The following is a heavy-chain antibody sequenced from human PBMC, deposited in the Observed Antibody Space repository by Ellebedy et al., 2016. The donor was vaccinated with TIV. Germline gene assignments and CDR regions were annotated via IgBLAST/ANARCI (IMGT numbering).Heavy chain of an antibody. J-gene: IGHJ4*02. CDR2: TYYRSKWHN. V-gene: IGHV6-1*01. CDR3: ARSISAYHYNY. D-gene: IGHD5-12*01. CDR1: GDSVSSNSAA. Sequence: SQTLSLTCGISGDSVSSNSAAWKWIRQSPSRGLEWLGRTYYRSKWHNEYAISVKSRITINPDTSKNQFSLQLNSVTPEDSAVYYCARSISAYHYNYWGQGTLVTVSS.